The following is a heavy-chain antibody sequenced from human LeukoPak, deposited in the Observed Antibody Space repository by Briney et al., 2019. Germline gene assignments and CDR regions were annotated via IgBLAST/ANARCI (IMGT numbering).Heavy chain of an antibody. D-gene: IGHD3-22*01. J-gene: IGHJ4*02. V-gene: IGHV3-21*04. Sequence: GGSLRLSCAAPGFTFSSYSMNWVRQAPGKGLEWVSSITSSTNYIYYADSVKGRFTISRDDAKNTLYLQMNSLRAEDTAVYYCARDTNYYDSSGYYSGSEFDYWGQGTVVTVSS. CDR3: ARDTNYYDSSGYYSGSEFDY. CDR2: ITSSTNYI. CDR1: GFTFSSYS.